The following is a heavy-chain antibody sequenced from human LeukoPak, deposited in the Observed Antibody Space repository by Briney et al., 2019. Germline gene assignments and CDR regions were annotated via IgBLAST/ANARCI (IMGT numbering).Heavy chain of an antibody. Sequence: GGSLRLSCAASGFTFSTYAMSWVRPAAGKGLEWVSGICGSGGSTYYADSVKGRFTISRDNSKNTLYLQMNSLRAEDTAVYYCAKGKLDPFDYWGQGTLVTVSS. CDR2: ICGSGGST. D-gene: IGHD1-1*01. J-gene: IGHJ4*02. CDR3: AKGKLDPFDY. V-gene: IGHV3-23*01. CDR1: GFTFSTYA.